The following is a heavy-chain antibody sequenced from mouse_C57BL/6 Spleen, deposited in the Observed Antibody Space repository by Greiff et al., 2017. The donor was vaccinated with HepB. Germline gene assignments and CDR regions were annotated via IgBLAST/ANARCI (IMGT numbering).Heavy chain of an antibody. CDR3: ARGGYSSPYYYAMDY. CDR2: IHPNSGST. D-gene: IGHD1-1*01. CDR1: GYTFTSYW. Sequence: QVQLQQPGAELVKPGASVKLSCKASGYTFTSYWMHWVKQRPGQGLEWIGMIHPNSGSTNYNEKFKSKATLTVDKSSSTAYMQLSSLTSEDSAVYYCARGGYSSPYYYAMDYWGQGTSVTVSS. J-gene: IGHJ4*01. V-gene: IGHV1-64*01.